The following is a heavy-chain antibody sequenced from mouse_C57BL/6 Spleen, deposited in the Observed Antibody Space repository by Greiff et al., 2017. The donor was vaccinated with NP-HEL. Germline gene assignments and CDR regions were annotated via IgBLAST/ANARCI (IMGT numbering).Heavy chain of an antibody. CDR2: ISNGGGST. J-gene: IGHJ4*01. CDR1: GFTFSDYY. CDR3: ARHYSNYAMDY. D-gene: IGHD2-5*01. V-gene: IGHV5-12*01. Sequence: EVNVVESGGGLVQPGGSLKLSCAASGFTFSDYYMYWVRQTPEKRLEWVAYISNGGGSTYYPDTVKGRFTISRDNAKNTLYLQMSRLKSEDTAMYYCARHYSNYAMDYWGQGTSVTVSS.